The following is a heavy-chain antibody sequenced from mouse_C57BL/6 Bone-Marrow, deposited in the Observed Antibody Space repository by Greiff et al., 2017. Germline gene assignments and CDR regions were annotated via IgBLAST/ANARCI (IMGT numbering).Heavy chain of an antibody. D-gene: IGHD1-1*01. J-gene: IGHJ1*03. V-gene: IGHV1-81*01. CDR2: IYPRDGYT. CDR1: GYTFTSYG. CDR3: ARAGYGSSYCGYFAD. Sequence: QVQLQQSGAELARPGASVKLSCKASGYTFTSYGISWVKQRTGQGLEWIGEIYPRDGYTYYNQKFKGKATLTVNNSSSTAYIELRILTSEDSAVYFCARAGYGSSYCGYFADGGTGTSVTVSS.